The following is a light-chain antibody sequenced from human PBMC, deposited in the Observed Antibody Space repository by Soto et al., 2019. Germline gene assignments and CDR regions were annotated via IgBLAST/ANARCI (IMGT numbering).Light chain of an antibody. CDR3: QQYGSSPPT. CDR1: QSVSSN. V-gene: IGKV3-20*01. CDR2: SAS. J-gene: IGKJ1*01. Sequence: EIVMTQSPATLSVSPGERATLSCRASQSVSSNLAWYQQKPGQAPRLLIYSASSRATGIPDRFSGSGSGTDFTLTINRLEPEDFALYYCQQYGSSPPTFGQGTKV.